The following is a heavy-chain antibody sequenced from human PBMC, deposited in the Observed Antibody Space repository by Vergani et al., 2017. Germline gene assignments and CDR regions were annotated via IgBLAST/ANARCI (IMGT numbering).Heavy chain of an antibody. V-gene: IGHV4-34*01. CDR1: GGSFSGYY. CDR3: ARGHRRIAVAGTDLDY. D-gene: IGHD6-19*01. Sequence: QVQLQQWGAGLLKPSETLSLTCAVYGGSFSGYYWSWIRQPPGKGLEWIGEINHSGSTNYNPSLKSRVTISVDTSKNQFSLKLSSVTAADTAVYYCARGHRRIAVAGTDLDYWGQGTLVTVSS. J-gene: IGHJ4*02. CDR2: INHSGST.